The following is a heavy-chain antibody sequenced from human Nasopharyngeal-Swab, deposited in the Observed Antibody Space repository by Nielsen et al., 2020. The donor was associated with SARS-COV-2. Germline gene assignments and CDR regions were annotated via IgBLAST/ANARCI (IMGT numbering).Heavy chain of an antibody. CDR2: INHSGST. CDR1: GGSFSGYY. Sequence: SETLSLTCAVYGGSFSGYYWSWIRQPPGKGLEWIGEINHSGSTNYNPSLKSRVTISVDTSKNQFSLKLSSVTAADTAVYYCARDSRGWFDPWGQGTLITVSS. D-gene: IGHD3-22*01. V-gene: IGHV4-34*01. CDR3: ARDSRGWFDP. J-gene: IGHJ5*02.